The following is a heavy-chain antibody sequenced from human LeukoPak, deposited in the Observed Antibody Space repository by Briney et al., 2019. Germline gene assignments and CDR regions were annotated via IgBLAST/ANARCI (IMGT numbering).Heavy chain of an antibody. D-gene: IGHD7-27*01. Sequence: PGGSLRLSCAASGFTFSSYAMSWVRQAPGKGLEWVSAISGSGDSTYSTDSVKGRFTISRDNPKNTLYLQMDSLRAEDTAVYYCAEKVPANWGSYFDYWGQGTLVTVSS. V-gene: IGHV3-23*01. CDR2: ISGSGDST. CDR3: AEKVPANWGSYFDY. J-gene: IGHJ4*02. CDR1: GFTFSSYA.